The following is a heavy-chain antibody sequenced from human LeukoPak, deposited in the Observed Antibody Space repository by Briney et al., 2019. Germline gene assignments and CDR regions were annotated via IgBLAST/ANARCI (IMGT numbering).Heavy chain of an antibody. D-gene: IGHD3-3*01. J-gene: IGHJ3*02. Sequence: ASVKVSCKASGYTFTSYDINWVRQAPGQGLEWMGWMNPNSGNTGYEQKFQGRVTITRNTSISTAYMELSSLRSEDTAVYYCATRTIFGVDAFDIWGQGTMVTVSS. CDR1: GYTFTSYD. V-gene: IGHV1-8*03. CDR3: ATRTIFGVDAFDI. CDR2: MNPNSGNT.